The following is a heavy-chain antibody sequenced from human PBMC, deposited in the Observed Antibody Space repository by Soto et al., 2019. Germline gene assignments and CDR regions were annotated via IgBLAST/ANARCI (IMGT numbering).Heavy chain of an antibody. CDR2: IIPIFGTA. CDR1: GGTFSSYA. V-gene: IGHV1-69*13. J-gene: IGHJ3*02. D-gene: IGHD3-10*01. Sequence: SVKVSCKASGGTFSSYAISWVRQAPGQGLEWMGGIIPIFGTANYAQKFQGRVTITADESTSTAYMELSSLRSEDTAVYYCARDPRITMVPGVIGPQDFDIWGQGTMVTVSS. CDR3: ARDPRITMVPGVIGPQDFDI.